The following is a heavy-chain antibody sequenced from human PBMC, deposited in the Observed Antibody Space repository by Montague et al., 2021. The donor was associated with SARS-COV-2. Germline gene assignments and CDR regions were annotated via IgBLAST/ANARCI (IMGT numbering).Heavy chain of an antibody. J-gene: IGHJ4*02. CDR3: VRDGYTHVDY. CDR1: GDSISSSSYY. V-gene: IGHV4-39*02. D-gene: IGHD5-24*01. CDR2: KHYSGIT. Sequence: SETLSLTRTLSGDSISSSSYYWGWIRQPPGKGLEWIGNKHYSGITYNXPSLKNRVTMSVDTSKNQFSLKLSSVTAADTAVYYCVRDGYTHVDYWGQGTLVTVSS.